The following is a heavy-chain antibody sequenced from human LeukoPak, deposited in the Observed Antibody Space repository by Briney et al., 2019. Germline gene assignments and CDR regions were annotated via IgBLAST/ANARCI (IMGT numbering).Heavy chain of an antibody. CDR3: ARVPWFGEFHYYYYYMDV. CDR1: GYTFTSYG. D-gene: IGHD3-10*01. CDR2: ISAYNGNT. J-gene: IGHJ6*03. V-gene: IGHV1-18*01. Sequence: ASVKVSCKASGYTFTSYGISWVRQAPGQGLEWMGWISAYNGNTNYAQKLQGRVTMTTDTSTSTAYMELRSLRSDDTAVYYCARVPWFGEFHYYYYYMDVWGKGTTVTISS.